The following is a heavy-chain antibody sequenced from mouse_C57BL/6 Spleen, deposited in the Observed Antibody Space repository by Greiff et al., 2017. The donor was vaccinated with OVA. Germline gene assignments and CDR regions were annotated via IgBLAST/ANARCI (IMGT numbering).Heavy chain of an antibody. CDR2: INPNNGDT. CDR3: ARSRVLTGYFDY. V-gene: IGHV1-22*01. Sequence: VQLQQSGPELVKPGASVKMSCKASGYTFTDYNMHWVKQSHGKSLEWIGYINPNNGDTSYNQKFKGKATLTVNKSSSTAYMELRSLTSEDSAVYYCARSRVLTGYFDYWGQGTTLTVSS. CDR1: GYTFTDYN. D-gene: IGHD4-1*01. J-gene: IGHJ2*01.